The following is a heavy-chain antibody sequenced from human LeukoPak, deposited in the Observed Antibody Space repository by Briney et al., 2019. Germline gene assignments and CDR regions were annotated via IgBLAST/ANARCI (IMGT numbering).Heavy chain of an antibody. Sequence: SETLSLTCTVSGASITSYYWSWIRQPPGKGLEWIGFIYYSGSTNYNPSLESRVTISVDTSKNQFSLKLSSVTAADTAVYYCAREPLYGSGKGNDYWGQGTLVTVSS. J-gene: IGHJ4*02. CDR3: AREPLYGSGKGNDY. CDR2: IYYSGST. CDR1: GASITSYY. V-gene: IGHV4-59*12. D-gene: IGHD3-10*01.